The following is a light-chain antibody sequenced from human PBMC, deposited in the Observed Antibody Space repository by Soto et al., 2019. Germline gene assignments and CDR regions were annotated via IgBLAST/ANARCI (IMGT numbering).Light chain of an antibody. CDR1: NIGSKR. V-gene: IGLV3-21*04. J-gene: IGLJ2*01. CDR3: QVCDSSSDVV. CDR2: YDS. Sequence: SYELTQPPSVSVAPGKTARITCGGNNIGSKRVHWYQQKPGQAPVLVIYYDSDRPSGISERFSGSNSGNTATLTISRVEAEDEADYYCQVCDSSSDVVFGGGTKLTVL.